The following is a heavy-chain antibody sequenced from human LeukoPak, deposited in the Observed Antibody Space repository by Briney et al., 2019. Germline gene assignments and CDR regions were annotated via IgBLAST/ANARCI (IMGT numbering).Heavy chain of an antibody. CDR2: FYPEDGET. CDR3: ATRYPLDAFEI. Sequence: GASVKVSCKVSGYTLTELSMHWVRQAPGKGLEWMGGFYPEDGETIYVQKFQGRVTLHEDTSTQTAYMELNSLRSEDTAVYYCATRYPLDAFEIWGQGTMVTVSS. CDR1: GYTLTELS. V-gene: IGHV1-24*01. D-gene: IGHD3-9*01. J-gene: IGHJ3*02.